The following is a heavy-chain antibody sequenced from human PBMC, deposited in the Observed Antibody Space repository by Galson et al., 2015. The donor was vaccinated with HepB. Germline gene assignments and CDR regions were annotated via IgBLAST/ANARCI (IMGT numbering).Heavy chain of an antibody. J-gene: IGHJ4*02. Sequence: SLRLSCAASGLTFTSYAMHWVRQAAGKGLEWVALISFDGSNKYYADSVKGRFTISRDNSKNSLYLQMDSLRPEDTAIYYCAKDYPFGSGSIYYWGQGTLVTVSS. D-gene: IGHD3-10*01. V-gene: IGHV3-30*18. CDR3: AKDYPFGSGSIYY. CDR2: ISFDGSNK. CDR1: GLTFTSYA.